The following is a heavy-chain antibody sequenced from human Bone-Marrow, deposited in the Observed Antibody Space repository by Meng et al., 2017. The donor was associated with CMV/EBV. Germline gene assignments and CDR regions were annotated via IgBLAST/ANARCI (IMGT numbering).Heavy chain of an antibody. CDR3: ARELAGATLY. J-gene: IGHJ4*02. V-gene: IGHV4-38-2*02. Sequence: SETLSLTCTVSGYPISSGYYWGWIRQPPGKGLEWIGSIYHSGSTYYNPSLKSRVTISVDTSKNQFSLKLSSVTAADTAVYYCARELAGATLYWGQGTLVTVSS. CDR2: IYHSGST. D-gene: IGHD1-26*01. CDR1: GYPISSGYY.